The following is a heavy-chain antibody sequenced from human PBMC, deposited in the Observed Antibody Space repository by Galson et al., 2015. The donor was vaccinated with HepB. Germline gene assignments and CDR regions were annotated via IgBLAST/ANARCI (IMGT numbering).Heavy chain of an antibody. CDR1: GYTFTSYA. J-gene: IGHJ6*02. CDR2: INAGNGNT. V-gene: IGHV1-3*01. D-gene: IGHD3-10*01. CDR3: ARHVLLWFGELSPSDGMDV. Sequence: SVKVSCKASGYTFTSYAMHWVRQAPGQRLEWMGCINAGNGNTKYSQKFQGRVTITRDTSASTAYMELSSLRSEDTAVYYCARHVLLWFGELSPSDGMDVWGQGTTVTVSS.